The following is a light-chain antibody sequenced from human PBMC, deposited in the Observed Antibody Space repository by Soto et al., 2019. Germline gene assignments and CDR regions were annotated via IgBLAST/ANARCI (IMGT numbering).Light chain of an antibody. CDR3: QTWGTGIQV. V-gene: IGLV4-69*01. CDR1: SGHSSYA. CDR2: LNSDGSH. J-gene: IGLJ2*01. Sequence: SLGASVKLTCTLSSGHSSYAIAWHQQQPEKGPRYLMKLNSDGSHSKGDGIPDRFSGSSSGAERYLTVSSLQSEDEADYYCQTWGTGIQVFGGGTKVTVL.